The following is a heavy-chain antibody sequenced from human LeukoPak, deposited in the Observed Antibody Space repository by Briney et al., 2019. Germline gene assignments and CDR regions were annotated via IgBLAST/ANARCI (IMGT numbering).Heavy chain of an antibody. CDR1: GFTFSSYG. V-gene: IGHV3-30*02. Sequence: GGSLRLSCAASGFTFSSYGMHWVRQAPGKGLEWVAFIRYDGSNKYYADSVKGRFTISRDNSKNTLYLQMNSLRAEDTAVYYCAKDGLTMVRGTVYYYYYMDVWGKGTTVTISS. J-gene: IGHJ6*03. CDR3: AKDGLTMVRGTVYYYYYMDV. CDR2: IRYDGSNK. D-gene: IGHD3-10*01.